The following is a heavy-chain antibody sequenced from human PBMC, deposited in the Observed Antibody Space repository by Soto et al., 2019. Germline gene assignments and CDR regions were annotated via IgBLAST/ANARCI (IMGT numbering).Heavy chain of an antibody. V-gene: IGHV4-59*08. CDR2: IYYSGST. CDR3: AGLHTPSGDFWSGYYFDY. CDR1: GGSISSYY. Sequence: SETLSLTCTVSGGSISSYYWSWIRQPPGKGLEWIGYIYYSGSTNYNPSLKSRVTISVDTSKNKFSLKLSSVTAADTAVYYCAGLHTPSGDFWSGYYFDYWGQGTLVTVSS. J-gene: IGHJ4*02. D-gene: IGHD3-3*01.